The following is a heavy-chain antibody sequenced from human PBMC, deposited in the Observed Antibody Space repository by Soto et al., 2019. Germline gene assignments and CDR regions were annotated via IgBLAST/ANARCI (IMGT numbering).Heavy chain of an antibody. CDR2: ISGSGGST. V-gene: IGHV3-23*01. J-gene: IGHJ4*02. CDR1: GFTFSNYA. Sequence: EVQLLESGGGLVQPGGSLRLSCAASGFTFSNYAVTWVRQAPGKGLEWVSTISGSGGSTYYADSVKGRFTISRDNSKNMLYLQMNSPRAEDTAVYYCAKDQGSSWYEIDYWGQGTLVTVSS. CDR3: AKDQGSSWYEIDY. D-gene: IGHD6-13*01.